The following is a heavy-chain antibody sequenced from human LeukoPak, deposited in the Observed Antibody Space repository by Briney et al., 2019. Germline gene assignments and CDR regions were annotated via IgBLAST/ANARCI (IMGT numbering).Heavy chain of an antibody. CDR2: IKQDGSEK. Sequence: GGSLRLSCAASGLTFSSYWMTWVRQAPGKGLEWVANIKQDGSEKYYVDSVKGRFTISRDNAKNSLYLQMNSLRAEDTAVYYCARVGCSGGSCYSYFHYWGQGTLVTVSS. V-gene: IGHV3-7*04. CDR1: GLTFSSYW. J-gene: IGHJ4*02. D-gene: IGHD2-15*01. CDR3: ARVGCSGGSCYSYFHY.